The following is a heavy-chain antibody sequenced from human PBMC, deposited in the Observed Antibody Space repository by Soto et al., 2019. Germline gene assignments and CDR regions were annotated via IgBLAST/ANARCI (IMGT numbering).Heavy chain of an antibody. Sequence: EGQLVESGGGLVKPGGSLRLSCAASGFIFNKSPMNWVRRAPGKGLQWVSYITSTSSYTYYADSVKGRFTISRDNAKNSPYLQLSSLRAEDTAVYYCARQKCTSTSCNHGMDVWGQGTTVTVSS. CDR2: ITSTSSYT. D-gene: IGHD2-2*01. V-gene: IGHV3-21*01. J-gene: IGHJ6*02. CDR1: GFIFNKSP. CDR3: ARQKCTSTSCNHGMDV.